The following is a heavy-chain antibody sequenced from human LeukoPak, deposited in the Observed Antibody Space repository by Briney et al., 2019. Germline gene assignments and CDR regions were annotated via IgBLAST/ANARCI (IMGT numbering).Heavy chain of an antibody. CDR3: ARGADGVSSNSRGWFDP. V-gene: IGHV3-21*01. D-gene: IGHD2-15*01. CDR2: VSTSSSYI. CDR1: GFTFSYFE. Sequence: GGSLRLSCAASGFTFSYFEMNWVRRAPGKGLEWVSSVSTSSSYIYYADSVRGRFTISRDNAKNSLYLQMNSLRAEDTAVYSCARGADGVSSNSRGWFDPWGQGTLVTVSS. J-gene: IGHJ5*02.